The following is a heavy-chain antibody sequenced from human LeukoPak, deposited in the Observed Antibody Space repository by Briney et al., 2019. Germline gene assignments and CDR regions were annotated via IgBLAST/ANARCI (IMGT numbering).Heavy chain of an antibody. D-gene: IGHD2/OR15-2a*01. CDR1: GGSFSDYY. CDR2: INHSGTT. CDR3: ARGLRLPSRSTPAVPHV. Sequence: SETLSRTCAVYGGSFSDYYWKWISQPPRKGLEWIGEINHSGTTNYNPSLKSRVTISVDTSKNQFSLRLSSVTAADTAVYYCARGLRLPSRSTPAVPHVWGKGTTVTVSA. J-gene: IGHJ6*04. V-gene: IGHV4-34*01.